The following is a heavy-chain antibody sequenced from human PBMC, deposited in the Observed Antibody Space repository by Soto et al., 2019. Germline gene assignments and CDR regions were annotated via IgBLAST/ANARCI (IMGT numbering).Heavy chain of an antibody. Sequence: EVQLVELGGRLVQPGGSLRLSCAAYGFTYNSYEMHWVRQVPGKGLEWVSSMGGAGAKEYAGAVKGRFVISRDNAKNSLYLQMDSLRAGDTAVYYCTRAAFGVGMDLWGQGTPVTVSS. CDR3: TRAAFGVGMDL. D-gene: IGHD3-10*01. J-gene: IGHJ6*02. CDR1: GFTYNSYE. V-gene: IGHV3-13*01. CDR2: MGGAGAK.